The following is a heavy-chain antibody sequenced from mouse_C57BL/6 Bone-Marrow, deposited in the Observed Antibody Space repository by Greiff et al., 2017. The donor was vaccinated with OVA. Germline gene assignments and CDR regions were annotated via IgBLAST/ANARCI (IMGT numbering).Heavy chain of an antibody. CDR3: ARHEDGYYASYFDY. Sequence: QVQLQQSGPELVQPGASVKISCKASGYAFSSSWMNWVKQRPGKGLEWIGRIYPGDGDPNYNGKFKGKATLTADQSSSTAYMQLSSLTSEDSAVYFCARHEDGYYASYFDYWGQGTTLTVSS. J-gene: IGHJ2*01. D-gene: IGHD2-3*01. V-gene: IGHV1-82*01. CDR2: IYPGDGDP. CDR1: GYAFSSSW.